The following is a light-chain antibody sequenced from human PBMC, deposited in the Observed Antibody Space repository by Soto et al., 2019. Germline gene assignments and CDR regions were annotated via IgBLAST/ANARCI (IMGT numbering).Light chain of an antibody. V-gene: IGLV2-23*02. J-gene: IGLJ1*01. CDR3: CSYAGPNTFV. CDR1: SSEVGPYNL. CDR2: EVT. Sequence: QSALTQSASVSGSPGQSITISRTGTSSEVGPYNLVSWYQQHPGKAPKLIIYEVTERPSGVSNRFSGSKSGNTASLTISGLQADDEADYYCCSYAGPNTFVFGLGTKLTFL.